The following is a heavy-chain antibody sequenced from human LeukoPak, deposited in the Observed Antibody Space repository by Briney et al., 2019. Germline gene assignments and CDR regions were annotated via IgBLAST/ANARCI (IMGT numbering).Heavy chain of an antibody. D-gene: IGHD2-2*01. CDR1: GFTFSGYI. V-gene: IGHV3-48*01. Sequence: GGSLRLSCAASGFTFSGYIMNWVPGAPGQGLEGVSYMSSSSSTIYYADSVKGRLTISRDNAKNSLSLQMNSLRAEDTAVSYCARAPGGCSSTSCYLGPQEPAHWGQGTLVTVSS. CDR2: MSSSSSTI. CDR3: ARAPGGCSSTSCYLGPQEPAH. J-gene: IGHJ4*02.